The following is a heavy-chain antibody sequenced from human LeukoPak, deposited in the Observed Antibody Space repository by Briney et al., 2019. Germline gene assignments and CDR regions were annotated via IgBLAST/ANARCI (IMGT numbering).Heavy chain of an antibody. CDR3: ARDQGLTAPPPYGLDV. CDR1: GGXFSSSA. J-gene: IGHJ6*02. D-gene: IGHD5-18*01. CDR2: IIPALNIT. Sequence: SVKVSCMTSGGXFSSSAMTWVRQVPGQGLEWMGRIIPALNITSYAQKFQGRVTITADTSTSTAYMELSSLRSEETAVYYCARDQGLTAPPPYGLDVWGQGTTVTVSS. V-gene: IGHV1-69*10.